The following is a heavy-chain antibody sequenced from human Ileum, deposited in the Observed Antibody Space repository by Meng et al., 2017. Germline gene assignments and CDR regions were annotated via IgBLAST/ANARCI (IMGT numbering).Heavy chain of an antibody. J-gene: IGHJ4*02. Sequence: GGSLRLSCAASGFTFSSYTLSWVRQAPGKGLGWVALISFDGTKKYYADSVKGRFTISRDNSQNTLYVQMNSLRLEGTAVYYCAGVIVSTTSYLDYWGQGTPVTVSS. CDR3: AGVIVSTTSYLDY. CDR2: ISFDGTKK. CDR1: GFTFSSYT. V-gene: IGHV3-30*04. D-gene: IGHD5/OR15-5a*01.